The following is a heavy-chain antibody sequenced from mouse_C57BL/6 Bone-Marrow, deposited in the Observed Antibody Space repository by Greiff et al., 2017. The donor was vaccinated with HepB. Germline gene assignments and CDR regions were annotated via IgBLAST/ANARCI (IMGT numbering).Heavy chain of an antibody. J-gene: IGHJ1*03. D-gene: IGHD1-1*01. CDR1: GFTFSSYA. Sequence: EVQVVESGGGLVKPGGSLKLSCAASGFTFSSYAMSWVRQTPEKRLEWVATISDGGSYTYYPDNVKGRFTISRDNAKNNLYLQMSHLKSEDTAMYYCARVGSSYYFDVWGTGTTVTVSS. CDR2: ISDGGSYT. CDR3: ARVGSSYYFDV. V-gene: IGHV5-4*01.